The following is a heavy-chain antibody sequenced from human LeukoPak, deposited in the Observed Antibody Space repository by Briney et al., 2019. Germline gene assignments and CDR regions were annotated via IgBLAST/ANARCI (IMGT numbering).Heavy chain of an antibody. J-gene: IGHJ5*01. V-gene: IGHV4-59*01. D-gene: IGHD3-10*01. CDR3: ARSGGDRAEMPTIIDS. CDR2: IHYSGST. CDR1: RGSTRSYY. Sequence: PSETLSLTCTVSRGSTRSYYWSWIRQPPGRGLEWIGCIHYSGSTNYNPSLKSRVTMLVDTSKNQFSLRLRSVTAADTAVYYCARSGGDRAEMPTIIDSWGQGTLVTVSS.